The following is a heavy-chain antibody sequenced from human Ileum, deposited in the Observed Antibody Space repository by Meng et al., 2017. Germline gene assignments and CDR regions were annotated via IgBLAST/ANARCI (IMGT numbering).Heavy chain of an antibody. CDR3: ASAHYDSSGSVDY. Sequence: QVQLIQPGAEVKRPGASAKVSCKASGYTFTSYTMHWVRQAPGQRLEWMGWINTGNGYTKYSQKFQDRVTITRDTSASTAYMELSSLRSEDTAVYYCASAHYDSSGSVDYWGQGTLVTVSS. CDR2: INTGNGYT. D-gene: IGHD3-22*01. CDR1: GYTFTSYT. V-gene: IGHV1-3*04. J-gene: IGHJ4*02.